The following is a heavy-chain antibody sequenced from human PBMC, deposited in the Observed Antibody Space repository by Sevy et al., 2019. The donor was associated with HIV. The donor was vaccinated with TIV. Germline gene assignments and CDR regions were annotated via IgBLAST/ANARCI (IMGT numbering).Heavy chain of an antibody. J-gene: IGHJ5*02. CDR2: TYYRSKWYN. Sequence: SQTLSLTCAISGDSVSSNSAAWNWIRQSPSRGLEWLGRTYYRSKWYNDYAVSVKSRITINPDTSKNQFSLLLNSVTPVDTAVYYCSRALRYASFNWFDPWGQGTLVTVSS. CDR3: SRALRYASFNWFDP. D-gene: IGHD3-9*01. CDR1: GDSVSSNSAA. V-gene: IGHV6-1*01.